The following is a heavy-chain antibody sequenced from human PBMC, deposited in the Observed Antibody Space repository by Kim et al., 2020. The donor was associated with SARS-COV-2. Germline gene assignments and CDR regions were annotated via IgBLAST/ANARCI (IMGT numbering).Heavy chain of an antibody. J-gene: IGHJ4*02. CDR3: ARGAGAAAATDY. V-gene: IGHV1-69*01. Sequence: NYDQKFQGRVTITADESTSTAYMELSSLRSEDTAVYYCARGAGAAAATDYWGQGTLVTVSS. D-gene: IGHD6-13*01.